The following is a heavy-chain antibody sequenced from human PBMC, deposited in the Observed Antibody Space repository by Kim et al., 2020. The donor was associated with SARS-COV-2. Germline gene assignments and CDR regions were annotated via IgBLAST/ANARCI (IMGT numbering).Heavy chain of an antibody. CDR3: ARARDSSSPIDY. V-gene: IGHV4-59*01. D-gene: IGHD6-13*01. Sequence: TNYNPSLKSRVTISVDTSNNEFSLRLNSVTAADTAVYYCARARDSSSPIDYWGQGTLVTVSS. CDR2: T. J-gene: IGHJ4*02.